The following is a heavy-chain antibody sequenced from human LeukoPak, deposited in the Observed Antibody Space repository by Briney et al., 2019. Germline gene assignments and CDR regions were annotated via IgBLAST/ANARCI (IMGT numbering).Heavy chain of an antibody. CDR3: ARGGFDAGIDC. V-gene: IGHV4-30-2*01. CDR2: SYHNAWT. D-gene: IGHD2-2*01. Sequence: SETLSLTCALSVGSICSGVYSCSWIRLPPGGGLEGTGHSYHNAWTYYNPSLSSRLTISVDTSKNQFSLRLSSVTAADTAVYYCARGGFDAGIDCWGQGTLVTVSS. J-gene: IGHJ4*02. CDR1: VGSICSGVYS.